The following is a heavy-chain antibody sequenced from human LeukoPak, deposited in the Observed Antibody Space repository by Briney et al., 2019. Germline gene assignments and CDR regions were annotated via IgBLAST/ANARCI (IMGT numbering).Heavy chain of an antibody. CDR1: GFTFSSYA. D-gene: IGHD3-3*01. Sequence: GGSLRLSCAASGFTFSSYAMSWVRQAPGKGLEWVAVISYDGSNKYYADSVKGRFTISRDNSKNTLYLQMNSLRAEDTAVYYCARDRYDFWSGYPSWFDPWGQGTLVTVSS. CDR3: ARDRYDFWSGYPSWFDP. J-gene: IGHJ5*02. V-gene: IGHV3-30-3*01. CDR2: ISYDGSNK.